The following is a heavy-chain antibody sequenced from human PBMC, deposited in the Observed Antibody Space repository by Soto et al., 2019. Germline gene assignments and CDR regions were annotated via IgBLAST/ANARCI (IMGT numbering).Heavy chain of an antibody. CDR1: GFTFSSHE. CDR2: ISESGGST. V-gene: IGHV3-48*03. D-gene: IGHD3-3*01. Sequence: GGSLRLSCVVSGFTFSSHEMNWVRQAPGKGPEWVAKISESGGSTSYADSVKGRFTISRDNARDSLYLHMDNLRAEDTAVYYCARDRSLIFAVPPYGMDVWGQGTTVTVSS. J-gene: IGHJ6*02. CDR3: ARDRSLIFAVPPYGMDV.